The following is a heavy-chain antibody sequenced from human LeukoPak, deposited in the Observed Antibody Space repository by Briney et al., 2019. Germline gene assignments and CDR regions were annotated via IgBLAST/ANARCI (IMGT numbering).Heavy chain of an antibody. CDR1: GYTFTSYY. CDR3: ARAPGGPQYSSSWMTYDY. V-gene: IGHV1-46*01. J-gene: IGHJ4*02. CDR2: INPSGGST. D-gene: IGHD6-13*01. Sequence: SVKVSCKASGYTFTSYYMHGVRQAPGQGLDGMGIINPSGGSTSYAQKFQGRVTNTTDESTRTAYMQLSSLRSEDTAVYYCARAPGGPQYSSSWMTYDYWGQGTLVTASS.